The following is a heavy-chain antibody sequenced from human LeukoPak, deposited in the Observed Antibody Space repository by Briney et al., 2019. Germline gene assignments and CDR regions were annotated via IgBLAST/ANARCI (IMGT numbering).Heavy chain of an antibody. V-gene: IGHV1-18*04. CDR3: ATGYCSSTNCRIDY. Sequence: ASVKVSRKASGYTFTGYYMHWVRQAPGQGLEWMGWIRVYNGDTNYAQKLQGRVTMTTDTSTSTAYMELRSLRSDDTAVYYCATGYCSSTNCRIDYWGQGTLVSASS. D-gene: IGHD2-2*03. J-gene: IGHJ4*02. CDR1: GYTFTGYY. CDR2: IRVYNGDT.